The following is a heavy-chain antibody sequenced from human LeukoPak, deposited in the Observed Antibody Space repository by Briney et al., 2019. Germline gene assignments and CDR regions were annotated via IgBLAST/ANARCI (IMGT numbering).Heavy chain of an antibody. J-gene: IGHJ4*02. CDR1: GFTLTSYE. CDR2: ISSDGSRA. D-gene: IGHD2-21*02. Sequence: GGSLRLSCAASGFTLTSYEMHWVRQAPGKGLVWVSRISSDGSRAGYADSVKGRFTISRDNAKNTLYLPMNSLRAEDTAIYYCARELPREVTLDYWGQGTLVTVSS. V-gene: IGHV3-74*01. CDR3: ARELPREVTLDY.